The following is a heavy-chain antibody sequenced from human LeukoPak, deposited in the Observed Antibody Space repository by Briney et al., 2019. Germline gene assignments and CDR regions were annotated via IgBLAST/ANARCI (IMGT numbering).Heavy chain of an antibody. Sequence: GGSLRLSCAASGFTFGNYAMSWVRQAPGKGLEWVSGVSGSGTTTYYADSVKGRFTISRDNSKNTLFLQMNSLRADDTAVYYCARGAGAGYNLQPFDYWGQGTLVTVSS. J-gene: IGHJ4*02. CDR3: ARGAGAGYNLQPFDY. CDR2: VSGSGTTT. CDR1: GFTFGNYA. V-gene: IGHV3-23*01. D-gene: IGHD5-24*01.